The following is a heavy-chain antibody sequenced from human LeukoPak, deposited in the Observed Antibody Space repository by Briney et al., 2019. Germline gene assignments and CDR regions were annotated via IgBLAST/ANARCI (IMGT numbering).Heavy chain of an antibody. CDR2: VSYTANT. D-gene: IGHD5-18*01. V-gene: IGHV4-39*07. Sequence: SETLSLTCTVSGGSISSSTYYWGWIRQPPGKGLEWIGSVSYTANTYYTPSLKSRVTISVDTSKNQFSLKLTSVTAADTAVYYCARGRYTYGNAFDYWGQGTLVTVSS. CDR1: GGSISSSTYY. CDR3: ARGRYTYGNAFDY. J-gene: IGHJ4*02.